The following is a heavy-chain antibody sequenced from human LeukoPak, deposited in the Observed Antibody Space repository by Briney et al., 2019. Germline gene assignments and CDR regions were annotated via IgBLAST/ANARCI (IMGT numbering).Heavy chain of an antibody. CDR3: ARVSTNRYDSSGYYTDY. CDR1: GYTFTSYG. V-gene: IGHV1-18*01. Sequence: GASVKVSCKASGYTFTSYGISWVRQAPGQGLEWMGWISAYNGNTNYAQKLQGRVTMTTDTSTNTAYMELRSLRSDDTAVYYCARVSTNRYDSSGYYTDYWGQGTLVTVSS. D-gene: IGHD3-22*01. CDR2: ISAYNGNT. J-gene: IGHJ4*02.